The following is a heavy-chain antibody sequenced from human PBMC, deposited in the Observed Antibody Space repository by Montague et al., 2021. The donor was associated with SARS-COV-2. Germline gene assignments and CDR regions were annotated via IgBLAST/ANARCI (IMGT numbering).Heavy chain of an antibody. J-gene: IGHJ4*02. CDR2: INHSGST. CDR1: GGSFSGYY. V-gene: IGHV4-34*01. D-gene: IGHD2-21*01. Sequence: SETLSLTCAVYGGSFSGYYWSWIRQPPGKGLEWIGEINHSGSTNYTPSLKSRVAISVDTSTNQLSLKLSSVTAADTAVYYCASQPHGNHPPPPAYWGQGTLVTVSS. CDR3: ASQPHGNHPPPPAY.